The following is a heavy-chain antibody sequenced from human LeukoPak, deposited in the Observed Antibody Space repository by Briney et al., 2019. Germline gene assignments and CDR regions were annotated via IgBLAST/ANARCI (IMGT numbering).Heavy chain of an antibody. CDR1: GGSISSYY. J-gene: IGHJ5*02. V-gene: IGHV4-4*07. D-gene: IGHD3-3*01. CDR3: ARDFADDFWTMYNWFDP. Sequence: SETLSLTFTVSGGSISSYYWSWIRQPAGKGLEWIGHIYTSGSTNYNPSLKSRVTMSVDTFKNQFSLKLSSVTAADTAVYYCARDFADDFWTMYNWFDPWGQGTLVNVSS. CDR2: IYTSGST.